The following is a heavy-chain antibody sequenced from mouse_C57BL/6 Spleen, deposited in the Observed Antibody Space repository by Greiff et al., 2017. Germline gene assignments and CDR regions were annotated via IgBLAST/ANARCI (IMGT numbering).Heavy chain of an antibody. CDR2: IYPSDSDT. D-gene: IGHD1-1*02. J-gene: IGHJ4*01. Sequence: QVQLQQSGAELVKPGASVKVSCKASGYTFTSYWMHWVKQRPGQGLEWIGRIYPSDSDTNYNQKFKGKATLTVDKSSSTAYMQLSSLTSEDSAVYYCAIGDYAGAMGYWGQGTSVTVSS. V-gene: IGHV1-74*01. CDR3: AIGDYAGAMGY. CDR1: GYTFTSYW.